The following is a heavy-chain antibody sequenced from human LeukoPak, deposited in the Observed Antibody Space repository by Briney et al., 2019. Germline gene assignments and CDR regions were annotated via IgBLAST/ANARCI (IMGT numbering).Heavy chain of an antibody. V-gene: IGHV3-74*01. D-gene: IGHD3-3*01. CDR3: ARGLLEWLLDY. CDR1: GFTFSSYW. CDR2: INTDGSST. Sequence: GSLRLSCAASGFTFSSYWMHWVRQAPGRGLVWVSRINTDGSSTSYADSVKGRFTISRDNAKNTLYLQMNSLRAEDTAVYYCARGLLEWLLDYWGQGTLVTVSS. J-gene: IGHJ4*02.